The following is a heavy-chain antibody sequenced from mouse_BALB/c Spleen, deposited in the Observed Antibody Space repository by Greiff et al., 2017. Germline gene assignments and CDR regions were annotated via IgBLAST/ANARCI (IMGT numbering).Heavy chain of an antibody. CDR2: ISDGGSYT. CDR3: ARGGDYAMDY. CDR1: GFTFSDYY. V-gene: IGHV5-4*02. Sequence: EVMLVESGGGLVKPGGSLKLSCAASGFTFSDYYMYWVRQTPEKRLEWVATISDGGSYTYYPDSVKGRFTISRDNAKNNQYLQMSSLKSEDTAMYYCARGGDYAMDYWGQGTSVTVSS. J-gene: IGHJ4*01.